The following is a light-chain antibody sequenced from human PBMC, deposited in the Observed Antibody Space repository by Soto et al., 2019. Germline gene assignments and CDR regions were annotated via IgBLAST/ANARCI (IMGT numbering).Light chain of an antibody. CDR3: QHYNNLPPT. CDR2: NAV. V-gene: IGKV1-33*01. CDR1: QDISNS. Sequence: DIKMTQSPSSLSASLGDRVTISCQASQDISNSLNWYQQKSGKAPELLIYNAVNLDTGVPSRLRGSGSGTHFTFTISSLQPEDIATYYCQHYNNLPPTFGPGTRVDIK. J-gene: IGKJ3*01.